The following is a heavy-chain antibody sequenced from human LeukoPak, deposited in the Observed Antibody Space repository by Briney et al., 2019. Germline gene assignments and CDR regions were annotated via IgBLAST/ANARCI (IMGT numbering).Heavy chain of an antibody. CDR1: GGSFSGYY. CDR3: ARGNYDYVWGNYRPGGSSWFDP. V-gene: IGHV4-34*01. CDR2: INHSGST. J-gene: IGHJ5*02. D-gene: IGHD3-16*02. Sequence: SETLSLTCGVYGGSFSGYYWSWIRQPPGKGLEWIGEINHSGSTNYNPSLRSRVTISVDTSKNQFSLKLSSVTAADTAVYYRARGNYDYVWGNYRPGGSSWFDPWGRGTLVTVSS.